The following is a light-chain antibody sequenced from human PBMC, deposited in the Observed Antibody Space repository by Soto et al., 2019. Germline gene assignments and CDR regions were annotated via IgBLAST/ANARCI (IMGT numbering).Light chain of an antibody. J-gene: IGKJ4*01. CDR2: DAS. CDR1: QSIGTH. Sequence: EIVLTQSPVTLYLSPGERATLSCRASQSIGTHLGWYQQKPGQAPRLLIYDASNRATGIPARFSGSGSGTDFTLTISSLEPEDFAIYYCQRRSNWGSFGGGTKVEIK. CDR3: QRRSNWGS. V-gene: IGKV3-11*01.